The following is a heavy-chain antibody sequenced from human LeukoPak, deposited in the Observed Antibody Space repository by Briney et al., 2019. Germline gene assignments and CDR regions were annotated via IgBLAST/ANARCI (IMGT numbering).Heavy chain of an antibody. CDR3: ASGKREYSNDWYYWFDP. V-gene: IGHV4-34*01. CDR2: IYHSGST. CDR1: GGSFSDYY. D-gene: IGHD6-19*01. J-gene: IGHJ5*01. Sequence: SETLSLTCAVYGGSFSDYYWSWIRQPPGKGLEWIGDIYHSGSTNYNPSLKSRVTISVDKSKNQFSLKLRSVTAADTAVYYCASGKREYSNDWYYWFDPWGQGTLVTVPS.